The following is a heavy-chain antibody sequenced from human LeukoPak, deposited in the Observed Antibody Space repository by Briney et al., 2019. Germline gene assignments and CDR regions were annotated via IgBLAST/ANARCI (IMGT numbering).Heavy chain of an antibody. V-gene: IGHV3-21*01. CDR2: ISSSSSYI. CDR1: GFTFSSYS. D-gene: IGHD1-26*01. Sequence: GGSLRLSCAASGFTFSSYSMNWVRQAPGKGLEWVSSISSSSSYIYYADSVKGRFTISRDNSKNTLYLQMNSLRAEDTAVYYCARERLGGSYFPHYYWGQGTLVTVSS. J-gene: IGHJ4*02. CDR3: ARERLGGSYFPHYY.